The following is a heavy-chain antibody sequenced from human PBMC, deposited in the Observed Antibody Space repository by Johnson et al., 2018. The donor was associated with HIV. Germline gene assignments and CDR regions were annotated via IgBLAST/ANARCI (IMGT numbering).Heavy chain of an antibody. V-gene: IGHV3-9*01. Sequence: VQLVESGGGLVQPGRSLRLSCAASGFTFDDYAMHWVRQAPGKGLEWVSGISWNSGSIGYADSVKGRFTISRDNAKNSLYLQMNSLRAEDTALYYCAKGWAASDAFDIWGQGTMVTVSS. CDR3: AKGWAASDAFDI. CDR2: ISWNSGSI. J-gene: IGHJ3*02. CDR1: GFTFDDYA. D-gene: IGHD6-13*01.